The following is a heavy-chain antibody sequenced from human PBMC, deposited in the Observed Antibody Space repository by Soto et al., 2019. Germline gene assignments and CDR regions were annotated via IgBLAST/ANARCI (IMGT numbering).Heavy chain of an antibody. V-gene: IGHV3-30*03. CDR3: ARDLGYYYGMDV. D-gene: IGHD7-27*01. J-gene: IGHJ6*02. CDR1: GFTFSSYG. CDR2: ISYDGSNK. Sequence: QVQLVESGGGVVQPGRSLRLSCAASGFTFSSYGMHWVRQAPGKGLEWVAVISYDGSNKYYADSVKGRFTISRENSKNTLYLQMNSLRAEDTAVYYCARDLGYYYGMDVWGQGTTVTVSS.